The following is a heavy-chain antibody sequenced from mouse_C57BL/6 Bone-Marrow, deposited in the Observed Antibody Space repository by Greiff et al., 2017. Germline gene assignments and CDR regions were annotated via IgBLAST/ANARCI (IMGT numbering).Heavy chain of an antibody. CDR3: ASVYYYGGSYDY. D-gene: IGHD1-1*01. J-gene: IGHJ2*01. CDR1: GYTFTSYG. Sequence: VQLQQSGAELARPGASVKLSCTASGYTFTSYGISWVQQRTGQGLEWIGEIYPRSGNTYYNETFKGKATLTADKSSSTAYMQLRSLTSEDAAVYICASVYYYGGSYDYWGQGTTLTVSS. V-gene: IGHV1-81*01. CDR2: IYPRSGNT.